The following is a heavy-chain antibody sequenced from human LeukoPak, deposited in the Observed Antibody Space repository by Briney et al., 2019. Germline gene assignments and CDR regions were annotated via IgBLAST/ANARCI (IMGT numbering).Heavy chain of an antibody. CDR1: GFTFSSYS. CDR3: ASAPSTGNDY. CDR2: ISSSSSYI. J-gene: IGHJ4*02. V-gene: IGHV3-21*01. D-gene: IGHD3-10*01. Sequence: PGGSLRLSCAASGFTFSSYSMNWVRQAPGKGLEWVSSISSSSSYIYYADSVKGRFTISRDNAKNSLYLQMNSLRAEDTAVYYCASAPSTGNDYWGQGTLVTVSS.